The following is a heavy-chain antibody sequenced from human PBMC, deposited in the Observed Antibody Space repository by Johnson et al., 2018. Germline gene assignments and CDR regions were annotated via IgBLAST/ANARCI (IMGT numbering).Heavy chain of an antibody. CDR2: ISSDGINK. Sequence: VQLVETGGGVVQPGRSLRLSCAASGFTFPTYSMHWVRQAPGKGLEWVAAISSDGINKYYEDSVNGRFTLSRDNSKNTLVLQIHSLRAEDTAVYYCARLAYCGGGCYSFAFDIWGQGTMVTVSS. V-gene: IGHV3-30-3*01. J-gene: IGHJ3*02. D-gene: IGHD2-21*02. CDR1: GFTFPTYS. CDR3: ARLAYCGGGCYSFAFDI.